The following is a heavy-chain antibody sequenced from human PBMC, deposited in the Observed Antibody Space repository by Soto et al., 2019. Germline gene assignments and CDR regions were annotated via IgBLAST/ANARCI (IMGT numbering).Heavy chain of an antibody. CDR2: VSPYNGDA. CDR1: GYTFTTYG. V-gene: IGHV1-18*04. D-gene: IGHD2-2*01. CDR3: GREVGHMNV. J-gene: IGHJ6*02. Sequence: ASVKDSCNASGYTFTTYGMNWLRQAPGQGLEWMGWVSPYNGDASYAQKVQGRVTITTDTSTTTAYLELRTLRSDDTAVYYCGREVGHMNVLAQGPRVTVSS.